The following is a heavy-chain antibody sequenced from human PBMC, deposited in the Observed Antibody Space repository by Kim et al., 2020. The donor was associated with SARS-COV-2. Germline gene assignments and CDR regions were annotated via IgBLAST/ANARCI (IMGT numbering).Heavy chain of an antibody. CDR3: ASNYDVWSGYNDAFDI. D-gene: IGHD3-3*01. V-gene: IGHV4-59*01. J-gene: IGHJ3*02. Sequence: SLKSRVTISVDTSKNQFSLKLSSVTAADTAVYYCASNYDVWSGYNDAFDIWGQGTMVTVSS.